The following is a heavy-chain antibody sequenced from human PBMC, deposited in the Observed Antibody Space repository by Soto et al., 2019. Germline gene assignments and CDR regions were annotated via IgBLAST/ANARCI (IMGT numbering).Heavy chain of an antibody. D-gene: IGHD3-16*01. J-gene: IGHJ4*02. CDR1: GFTFSSYG. Sequence: QVQLVESGGGVVQPGRSLRLSCAASGFTFSSYGMHWVRQAPGKGLEWVAVIWYDGSNKYYADSVKGRFTISRDNSKNTLDLQMNSLRAEDTAVYYCARDRTFSAFDYWGQGTLVTVSS. CDR3: ARDRTFSAFDY. CDR2: IWYDGSNK. V-gene: IGHV3-33*01.